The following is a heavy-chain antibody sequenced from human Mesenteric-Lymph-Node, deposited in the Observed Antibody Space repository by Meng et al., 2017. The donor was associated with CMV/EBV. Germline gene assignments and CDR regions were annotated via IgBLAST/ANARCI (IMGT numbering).Heavy chain of an antibody. Sequence: GESLKISCVASGFTFSSYSMNWVRQAPGKGLEWVSSISSSSSYIYYADSVKGRFTISRDNAKNSLFLQMNSLRTDDTAMYYCARAISSFSRWFDPWGQGTLVTVSS. V-gene: IGHV3-21*01. CDR2: ISSSSSYI. D-gene: IGHD3-3*01. CDR1: GFTFSSYS. CDR3: ARAISSFSRWFDP. J-gene: IGHJ5*02.